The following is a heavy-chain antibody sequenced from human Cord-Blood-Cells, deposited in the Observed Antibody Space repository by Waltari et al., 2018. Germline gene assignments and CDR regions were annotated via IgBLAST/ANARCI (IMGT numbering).Heavy chain of an antibody. Sequence: QMQLVQAGPEVKKPRTSVQVSCKTSGFTFTSSAVQWVRQARGQRLEWIGWRVVGSGSTNYEQEFQERGAIARDMSTSTANMELSSLRSEGTAVYYCAAEETYGSGRKDAFDIWGQETMVTVSS. CDR1: GFTFTSSA. D-gene: IGHD3-10*01. CDR3: AAEETYGSGRKDAFDI. V-gene: IGHV1-58*01. CDR2: RVVGSGST. J-gene: IGHJ3*02.